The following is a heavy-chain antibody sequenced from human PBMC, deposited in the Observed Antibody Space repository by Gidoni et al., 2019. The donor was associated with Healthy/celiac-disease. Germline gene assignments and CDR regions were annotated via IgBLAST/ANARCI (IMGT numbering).Heavy chain of an antibody. CDR3: ASSSRVRGVIEVQVKYYYGMDV. J-gene: IGHJ6*02. V-gene: IGHV3-53*01. D-gene: IGHD3-10*01. Sequence: EVQLVESGGGLIQPGGSLRLSCAASGFTVSSNYMSWVRQAPGKGLEWVSVIYSGGSTYYADSVKGRFTISRDNSKNTLYLQMNSLRAEDTAVYYCASSSRVRGVIEVQVKYYYGMDVWGQGTTVTVSS. CDR1: GFTVSSNY. CDR2: IYSGGST.